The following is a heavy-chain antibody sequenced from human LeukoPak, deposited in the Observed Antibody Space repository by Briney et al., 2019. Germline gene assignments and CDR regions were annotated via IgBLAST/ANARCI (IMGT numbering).Heavy chain of an antibody. D-gene: IGHD3-22*01. J-gene: IGHJ4*02. V-gene: IGHV3-30*04. CDR1: GYTFSHYA. Sequence: GGSLRLSCAASGYTFSHYALHWVRQAPGKGLEWVALIGHDGADKYYADSVKGRFLISRDNSKNMLFLQMNSLIIEDTAVYYCARNSDYYDYSPQSVWGQGTLVIVS. CDR3: ARNSDYYDYSPQSV. CDR2: IGHDGADK.